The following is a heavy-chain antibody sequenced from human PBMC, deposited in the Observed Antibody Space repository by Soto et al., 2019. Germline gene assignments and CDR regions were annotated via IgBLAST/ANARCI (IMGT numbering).Heavy chain of an antibody. Sequence: GGSLRLSCAASGFTFSSYAMSWVRQAPGKGLEWVSALIGSGGSTYYADSVKGRFTISRDNSKNTLYLQMNSLRAEDTAVYYCARSGPYDDYDYWGQGNLVTVSS. V-gene: IGHV3-23*01. D-gene: IGHD3-3*01. CDR1: GFTFSSYA. CDR2: LIGSGGST. CDR3: ARSGPYDDYDY. J-gene: IGHJ4*02.